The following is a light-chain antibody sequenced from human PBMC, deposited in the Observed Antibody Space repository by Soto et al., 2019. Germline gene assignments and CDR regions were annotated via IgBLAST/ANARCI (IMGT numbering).Light chain of an antibody. J-gene: IGKJ1*01. CDR3: QHSYTTPPWT. Sequence: DIQVTQSPSSVSASVGDRVTITCRGSQNILKYLNWYQQKPGKAPNLLISAASNLQSGVPSRFSGSGSGTDFTLTISSLQPEDFATYYCQHSYTTPPWTFGQGTKVDIK. V-gene: IGKV1-39*01. CDR1: QNILKY. CDR2: AAS.